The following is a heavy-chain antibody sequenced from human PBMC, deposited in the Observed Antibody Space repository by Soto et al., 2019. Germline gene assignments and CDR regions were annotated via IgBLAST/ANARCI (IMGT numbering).Heavy chain of an antibody. V-gene: IGHV1-69*01. CDR1: GGTFSSYA. J-gene: IGHJ4*02. CDR3: ARLYYDSSGYYQSPFDY. Sequence: ASVKVSCKASGGTFSSYAISWVRQAPGQGLEWMGGIIPIFGTANYAQKFQGRVTITADESTSTAYMELSSLRSEDTAVYYCARLYYDSSGYYQSPFDYWGQGTLVTVS. CDR2: IIPIFGTA. D-gene: IGHD3-22*01.